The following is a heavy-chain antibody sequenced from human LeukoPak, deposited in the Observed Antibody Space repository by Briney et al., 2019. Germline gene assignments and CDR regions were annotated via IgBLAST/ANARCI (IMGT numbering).Heavy chain of an antibody. Sequence: PGGSLRLSCAASGFTFSNAWMSWVRQAPGKGLEWVGRIKSKTDGGTTDYAAPVKGRFTISRDDSKNTLYLQMNSLKTEDTAVYYCTTDLGSIAAAGFFDYWGQGTLVTVSS. D-gene: IGHD6-13*01. CDR1: GFTFSNAW. V-gene: IGHV3-15*01. CDR3: TTDLGSIAAAGFFDY. CDR2: IKSKTDGGTT. J-gene: IGHJ4*02.